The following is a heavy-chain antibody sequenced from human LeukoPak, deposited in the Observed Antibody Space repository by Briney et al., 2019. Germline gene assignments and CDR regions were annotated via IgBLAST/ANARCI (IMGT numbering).Heavy chain of an antibody. CDR1: GFTFSSYE. V-gene: IGHV3-48*03. J-gene: IGHJ4*02. CDR3: ASLFSEYYFDY. CDR2: ISSSGSTI. Sequence: GGSLRLSCAASGFTFSSYEMNWVRQAPGKGLEWVSYISSSGSTIYYADFMKGRFTISRDNAKNSLYLQMNSLRAEDTAVYYCASLFSEYYFDYWGQGTLVTVSS.